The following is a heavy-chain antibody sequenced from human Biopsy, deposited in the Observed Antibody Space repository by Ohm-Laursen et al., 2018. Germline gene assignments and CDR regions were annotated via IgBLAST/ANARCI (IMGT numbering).Heavy chain of an antibody. D-gene: IGHD3-22*01. J-gene: IGHJ2*01. CDR2: VYYTGST. Sequence: SDTLSLTCTVSGDSISSYCWSWIRQPLGKGLEWIGYVYYTGSTDYNPSLQSRVTISVDTSKNHFSLRLRSVAPADTAIYYCARDRGYYSDRTVPGYFDLWGRGTLVTVSS. CDR1: GDSISSYC. CDR3: ARDRGYYSDRTVPGYFDL. V-gene: IGHV4-59*01.